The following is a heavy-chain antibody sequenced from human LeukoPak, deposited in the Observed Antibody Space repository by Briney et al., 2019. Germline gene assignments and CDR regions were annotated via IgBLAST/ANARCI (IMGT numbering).Heavy chain of an antibody. V-gene: IGHV4-34*01. D-gene: IGHD6-13*01. CDR3: ARSREVAAAEKYFDY. CDR2: INHSGST. Sequence: SETLSLTCAVYGGSFSGYYWSWTRQPPGKGLEWIGEINHSGSTNYNPSLKSRVTISVDTSKNQFSLKLSSVTAADTAVYFCARSREVAAAEKYFDYWGQGTLVTVSS. J-gene: IGHJ4*02. CDR1: GGSFSGYY.